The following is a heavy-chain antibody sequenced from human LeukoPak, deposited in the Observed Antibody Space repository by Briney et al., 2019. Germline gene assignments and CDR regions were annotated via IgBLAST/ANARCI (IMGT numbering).Heavy chain of an antibody. CDR3: AGRVYYDSSTNYYQPFDI. D-gene: IGHD3-22*01. J-gene: IGHJ3*02. CDR1: GFIFSNFW. Sequence: PGGSLRLSCAASGFIFSNFWMGWVRQAPGKGLEWVSVIYSGGSTYYADSVKGRFTISRDSSKNTLYLQMNNLRAEDTAIYYCAGRVYYDSSTNYYQPFDIWGQGTMVTVSS. CDR2: IYSGGST. V-gene: IGHV3-53*01.